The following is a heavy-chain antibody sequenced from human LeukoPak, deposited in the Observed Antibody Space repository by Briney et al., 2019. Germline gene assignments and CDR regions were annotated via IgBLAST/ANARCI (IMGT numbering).Heavy chain of an antibody. CDR2: ISGSGGST. CDR3: AKLGDTMVRGVPDWYFDL. CDR1: GFTFSSYA. V-gene: IGHV3-23*01. D-gene: IGHD3-10*01. Sequence: PGGSPRLSCAASGFTFSSYAMSWVRQAPGKGLEWVSAISGSGGSTYYADSVKGRFTISRDNSKNTLYLQMNSLRAEDTAVYYCAKLGDTMVRGVPDWYFDLWGRGTLVTVSS. J-gene: IGHJ2*01.